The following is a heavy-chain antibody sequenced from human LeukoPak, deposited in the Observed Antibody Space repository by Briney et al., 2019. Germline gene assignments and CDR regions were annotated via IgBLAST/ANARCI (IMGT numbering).Heavy chain of an antibody. CDR2: ISSSGSTI. Sequence: PGGSLRLSCAASGFTFSDYYMSWIRQAPGKGLEWVSYISSSGSTIYYADSVKGRFTISRDNAKNSLYLQMNSLRAEDTAVYYCARDPRTFPYYYYMDVWGQGTLVTVSS. CDR3: ARDPRTFPYYYYMDV. CDR1: GFTFSDYY. J-gene: IGHJ6*03. V-gene: IGHV3-11*04. D-gene: IGHD3-16*01.